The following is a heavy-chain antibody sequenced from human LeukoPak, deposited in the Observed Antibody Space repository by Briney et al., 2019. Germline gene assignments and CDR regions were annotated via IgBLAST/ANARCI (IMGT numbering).Heavy chain of an antibody. J-gene: IGHJ4*02. CDR2: IYYSGST. CDR3: ASRIAVDGYFDY. V-gene: IGHV4-59*01. CDR1: GGSISSYY. D-gene: IGHD6-19*01. Sequence: SETLSLTCTASGGSISSYYWSWIRQPPGKGLEWIGYIYYSGSTNYNPSLKSRVTISVDTSKNQFSLKLSSVTAADTAVYYCASRIAVDGYFDYWGQGTLVTVSS.